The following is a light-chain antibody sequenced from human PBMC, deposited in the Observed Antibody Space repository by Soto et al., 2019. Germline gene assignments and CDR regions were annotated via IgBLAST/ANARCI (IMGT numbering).Light chain of an antibody. Sequence: QSVLTQPPSASGSPGQSVTISCTGTSSDVGGYHYVSWYQQHPGKAPKLMIYDVSKRPSGVPDRFSGSKSGNTASLTISGLQAEDEADYYCCSYAGSYTLYVFGTGTKVTVL. J-gene: IGLJ1*01. CDR1: SSDVGGYHY. CDR3: CSYAGSYTLYV. CDR2: DVS. V-gene: IGLV2-11*01.